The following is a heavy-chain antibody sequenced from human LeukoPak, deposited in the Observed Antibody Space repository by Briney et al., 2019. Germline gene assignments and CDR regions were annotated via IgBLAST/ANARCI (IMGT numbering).Heavy chain of an antibody. CDR1: GGPISSDS. Sequence: PSETLSLTCTVSGGPISSDSWSWIRQPPGKGLEWIGYIYYSGSTNYNPSLKSRVTILVDTSKNQFSLKLISVTAADTAVYYCARRRARDDAFDIWGQGTEVTVSS. J-gene: IGHJ3*02. D-gene: IGHD6-25*01. V-gene: IGHV4-59*01. CDR2: IYYSGST. CDR3: ARRRARDDAFDI.